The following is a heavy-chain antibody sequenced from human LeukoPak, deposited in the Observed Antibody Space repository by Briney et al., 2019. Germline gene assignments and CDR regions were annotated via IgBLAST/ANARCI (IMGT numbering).Heavy chain of an antibody. Sequence: PGGSLRLSCAASGFTVSSNYMSWVRQAPGKGLEWVSVIYSGGSTHYADSGKGRFTIFRDNAKNTLYLQMKSLRAEDTAVYYCARWEYDYVWGSYRGFDYWGQGTLVTVSS. J-gene: IGHJ4*02. D-gene: IGHD3-16*02. CDR3: ARWEYDYVWGSYRGFDY. CDR2: IYSGGST. V-gene: IGHV3-53*01. CDR1: GFTVSSNY.